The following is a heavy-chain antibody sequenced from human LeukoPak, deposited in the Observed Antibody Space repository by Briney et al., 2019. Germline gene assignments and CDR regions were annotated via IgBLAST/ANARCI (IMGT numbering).Heavy chain of an antibody. CDR1: GFSFNDAW. D-gene: IGHD2-15*01. CDR2: IKSKTDGGTT. Sequence: GGSLRLSCAASGFSFNDAWMSWVRQAPGKGLEWVGLIKSKTDGGTTDYAAPVKGRFTISRDNAKNSLYLQVNSLRAEDTALYYCASTLYSPDNWFDSWGQGTLVTVSS. V-gene: IGHV3-15*01. CDR3: ASTLYSPDNWFDS. J-gene: IGHJ5*01.